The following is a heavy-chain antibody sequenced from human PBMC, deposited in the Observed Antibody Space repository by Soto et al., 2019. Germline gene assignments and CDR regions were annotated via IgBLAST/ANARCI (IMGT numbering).Heavy chain of an antibody. D-gene: IGHD2-15*01. V-gene: IGHV3-21*01. CDR1: ELTFGSVT. J-gene: IGHJ6*02. Sequence: EVHLVESGGGLVKPGGSLRLSCAVSELTFGSVTWNWFGQAPGKGLEWVSSISPSTSHIYYADSVKGRFTISRDNAKNSLFLQMNSLRAEDTAVYYCSGCSGGACHQNYGMDVWGQGTTVTVSS. CDR2: ISPSTSHI. CDR3: SGCSGGACHQNYGMDV.